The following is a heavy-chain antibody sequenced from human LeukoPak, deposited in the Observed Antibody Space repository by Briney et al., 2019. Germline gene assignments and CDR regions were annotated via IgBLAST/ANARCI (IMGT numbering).Heavy chain of an antibody. D-gene: IGHD3-22*01. Sequence: PSETLSLTCTVSGGSISSSSYNWGWIRQPPGKGLEWIGSIYYSGSTYYNPSLKSRVTISVDTSKNQFSLKLSSVTAADTAVYYCARQYYYDTAWFDPWGQGTLVTVSS. V-gene: IGHV4-39*07. CDR1: GGSISSSSYN. J-gene: IGHJ5*02. CDR3: ARQYYYDTAWFDP. CDR2: IYYSGST.